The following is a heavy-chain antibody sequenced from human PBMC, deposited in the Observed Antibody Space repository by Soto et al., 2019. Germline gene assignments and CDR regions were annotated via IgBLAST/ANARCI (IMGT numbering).Heavy chain of an antibody. CDR1: GGSFSGYY. Sequence: QVQLQQWGAGLLKPSETLSLTCAVYGGSFSGYYWSWIRQPPGKGLEWIGEINHSGSPNYNPSLKRRVTISVYKSMNQXSLKLSSVTAADTAVYYCARGVRFGHYYYYYGMDVWGQGTTVTVSS. D-gene: IGHD3-10*01. CDR2: INHSGSP. J-gene: IGHJ6*02. CDR3: ARGVRFGHYYYYYGMDV. V-gene: IGHV4-34*01.